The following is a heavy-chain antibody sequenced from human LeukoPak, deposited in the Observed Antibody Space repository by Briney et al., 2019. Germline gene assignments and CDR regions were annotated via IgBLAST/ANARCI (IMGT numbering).Heavy chain of an antibody. CDR1: GGSISSSSYY. J-gene: IGHJ4*02. CDR3: ARGAYNVDPYFDS. D-gene: IGHD3-10*02. Sequence: SETLSLTCTVSGGSISSSSYYWGWIRQPPGKGLEWIGSIYYSGSTYYNPSLKSRVTISVDTSKNQFSLKLSSVTAADTAVYYCARGAYNVDPYFDSWGQGTLVTVSS. CDR2: IYYSGST. V-gene: IGHV4-39*07.